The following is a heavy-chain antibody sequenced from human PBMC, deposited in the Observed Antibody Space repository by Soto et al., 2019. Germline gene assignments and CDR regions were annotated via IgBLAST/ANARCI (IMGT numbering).Heavy chain of an antibody. V-gene: IGHV3-23*01. D-gene: IGHD3-3*01. CDR1: GFTFSNYA. Sequence: EVQMLESGGGLVQPGGSLRLSCAASGFTFSNYAMAWVRQAPGRGLEWVSSISVSGGTTYSADSVKGRFTISRDNSKNTLYLQLTSLRDEDTAVYYCATVEEWMIHTAEHFQHWGQGTLVAVSS. CDR2: ISVSGGTT. CDR3: ATVEEWMIHTAEHFQH. J-gene: IGHJ1*01.